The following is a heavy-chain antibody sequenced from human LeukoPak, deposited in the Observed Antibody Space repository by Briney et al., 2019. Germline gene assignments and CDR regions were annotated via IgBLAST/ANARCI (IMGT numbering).Heavy chain of an antibody. J-gene: IGHJ4*02. Sequence: SETLSLTCAVYGGTFSGYYWSWIRQPPGKGLEWIGEINHSGSTNYNPSLKSRVTISVDTSKNQFSLKLSSVTAADTAVYYCARGPHFDYWGQGTLVTVSS. V-gene: IGHV4-34*01. CDR3: ARGPHFDY. CDR2: INHSGST. CDR1: GGTFSGYY.